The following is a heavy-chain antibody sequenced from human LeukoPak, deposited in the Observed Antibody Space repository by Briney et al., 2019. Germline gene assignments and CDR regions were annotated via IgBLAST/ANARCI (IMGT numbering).Heavy chain of an antibody. CDR1: GFTFSVSA. CDR2: IRSKANSYAT. V-gene: IGHV3-73*01. J-gene: IGHJ4*02. Sequence: PGGSLRLSCAASGFTFSVSAMHWVRQASGEGLGWVGRIRSKANSYATAYAASVKGRFTISRDDSKNTAYLQMNSLKTEDTAVYYCTRHDHDYWGQGTLVTVSS. CDR3: TRHDHDY.